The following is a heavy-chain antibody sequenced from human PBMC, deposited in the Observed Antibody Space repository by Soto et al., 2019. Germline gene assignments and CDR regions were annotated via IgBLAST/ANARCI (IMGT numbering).Heavy chain of an antibody. D-gene: IGHD3-16*01. CDR3: AHREGDDYVWGRYKDAVDV. V-gene: IGHV2-5*02. CDR2: IYGDDGE. CDR1: GFSLSSSGVG. J-gene: IGHJ3*01. Sequence: QIPLKESGPTLVNPTQTLTMTCTFSGFSLSSSGVGVGWIRQPPGKALEWLALIYGDDGESSTSSLKTRPTTTKDSSKIRVDLTMTTTDPVDTATYYCAHREGDDYVWGRYKDAVDVWGQGTKVTVSS.